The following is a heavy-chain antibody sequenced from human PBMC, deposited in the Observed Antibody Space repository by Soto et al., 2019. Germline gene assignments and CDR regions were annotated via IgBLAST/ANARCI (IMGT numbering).Heavy chain of an antibody. CDR2: IYYSRST. D-gene: IGHD2-15*01. J-gene: IGHJ4*02. CDR3: ARDTPAISISDH. CDR1: GGSISSSSYY. V-gene: IGHV4-39*02. Sequence: QLQLQESGPGLVKPSETLSLTCTVSGGSISSSSYYWGWIRQPPGKGLEWIGSIYYSRSTYYKPSLRRHVTISEHTSQNNYYLKLRSVTAPDTAVYYCARDTPAISISDHWGQGTLVTVSS.